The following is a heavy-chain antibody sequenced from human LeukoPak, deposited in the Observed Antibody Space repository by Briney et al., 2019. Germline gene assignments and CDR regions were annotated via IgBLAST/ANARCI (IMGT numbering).Heavy chain of an antibody. V-gene: IGHV3-23*01. D-gene: IGHD6-19*01. J-gene: IGHJ6*03. CDR1: GFTLSSYA. CDR2: ISGNGYP. Sequence: GGSLRLSCAASGFTLSSYAMNWVRQAPGKGLEWVSAISGNGYPYYADSVKGRFTISRDNSKNTLYLQMNSLRAEDTAVYYCARGFFSGWFLQRGRYYYYYMDVWGKGTTVTVSS. CDR3: ARGFFSGWFLQRGRYYYYYMDV.